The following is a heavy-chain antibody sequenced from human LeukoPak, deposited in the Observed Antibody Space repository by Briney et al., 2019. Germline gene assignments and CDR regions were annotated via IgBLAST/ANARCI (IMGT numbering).Heavy chain of an antibody. Sequence: SQTLSLTCTVSGGSISSGGYYWSWIRQPPGKGLEWIGDIYYSGSTNYNPSLKSRVTISVDTSKNQFSLKLTSVTAADTAVYYCATLGEYYDSSGYYYNWGQGTLVTVSS. CDR1: GGSISSGGYY. CDR2: IYYSGST. V-gene: IGHV4-61*08. D-gene: IGHD3-22*01. CDR3: ATLGEYYDSSGYYYN. J-gene: IGHJ4*02.